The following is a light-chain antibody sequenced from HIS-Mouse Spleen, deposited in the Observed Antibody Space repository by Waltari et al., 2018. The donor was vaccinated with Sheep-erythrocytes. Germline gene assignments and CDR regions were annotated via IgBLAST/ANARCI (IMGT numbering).Light chain of an antibody. V-gene: IGLV1-40*01. J-gene: IGLJ3*02. CDR3: QSYDSSLSGWV. CDR2: GNS. CDR1: SSNLGPGYD. Sequence: QSVLTQPPSVSGAPGQRVTISCTGSSSNLGPGYDLHWDPQLPGTAPKLLIYGNSNRPSGVPDRFSGSKSGTSASLAITGLQAEDEADYYCQSYDSSLSGWVFGGGTKLTVL.